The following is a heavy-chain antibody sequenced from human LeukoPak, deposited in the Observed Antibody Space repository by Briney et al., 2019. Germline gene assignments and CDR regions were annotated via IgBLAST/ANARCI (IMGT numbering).Heavy chain of an antibody. CDR2: ISYDGSNK. D-gene: IGHD6-19*01. V-gene: IGHV3-30*18. CDR3: AKDLLGQWPTVFDY. Sequence: PGRSLRLSCAASGFTFSSYGMHWVRQAPGKGLEWVAVISYDGSNKYYADSVKGRFTISRDNSKNTLYLQMNSLRAEDTAVYYCAKDLLGQWPTVFDYWGQGTQVTVSS. J-gene: IGHJ4*02. CDR1: GFTFSSYG.